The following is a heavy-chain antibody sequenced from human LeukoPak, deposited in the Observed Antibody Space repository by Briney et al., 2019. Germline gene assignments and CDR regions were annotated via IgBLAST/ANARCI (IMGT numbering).Heavy chain of an antibody. Sequence: SETLSLTCIVSGGSTSSYYWSWIRQPPGKGLEWIGYIHYSGSTNYNPSLKSRVTMSLDTSKNQFSLKLSSVTAADTAVYYCARLFWSDSHSFDYWGQGTLVTVSS. CDR2: IHYSGST. J-gene: IGHJ4*02. CDR1: GGSTSSYY. D-gene: IGHD3-3*01. V-gene: IGHV4-59*01. CDR3: ARLFWSDSHSFDY.